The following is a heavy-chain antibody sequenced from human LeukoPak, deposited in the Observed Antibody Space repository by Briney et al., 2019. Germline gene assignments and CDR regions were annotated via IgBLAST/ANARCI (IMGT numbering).Heavy chain of an antibody. D-gene: IGHD3-9*01. V-gene: IGHV1-24*01. CDR2: FDPEDGET. Sequence: ASVKVSCKVSGYTLTELSMHWVRQAPGKGLEWMGGFDPEDGETIYAQKFQGRVTMTEDTSTDTAYMELSSLRSEDTAVYYCATTRYFKVIHAFDIWGQGTMVTVPS. J-gene: IGHJ3*02. CDR3: ATTRYFKVIHAFDI. CDR1: GYTLTELS.